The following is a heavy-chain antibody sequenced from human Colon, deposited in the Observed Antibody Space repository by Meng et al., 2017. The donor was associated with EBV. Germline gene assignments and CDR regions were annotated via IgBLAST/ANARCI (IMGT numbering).Heavy chain of an antibody. V-gene: IGHV4-30-2*01. D-gene: IGHD3-9*01. Sequence: LQLQEPGSGFVKPSQTLSLTGTVSGGSISSGANSWHWIRQPPGKGLEWIGYIYHSGSAYYNPSLKSRVTLSVDRSKNQFSLKLTSVTAADTVVYYCARGYVAYPDWGQGTLVTVSS. CDR2: IYHSGSA. CDR1: GGSISSGANS. J-gene: IGHJ4*02. CDR3: ARGYVAYPD.